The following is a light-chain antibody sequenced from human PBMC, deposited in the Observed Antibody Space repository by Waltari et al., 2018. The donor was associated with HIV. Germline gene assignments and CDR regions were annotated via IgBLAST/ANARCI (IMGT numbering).Light chain of an antibody. J-gene: IGLJ1*01. V-gene: IGLV1-44*01. CDR2: RNN. CDR3: AAWDDSLSGYV. Sequence: QSVLTQPPSASGTPGQRVTISCSGSSSNIGSNTVNWYQQFPGTAPKLLIYRNNQRPSGVPDRSSGSKSGTSASLAISGLQSEDEADYYCAAWDDSLSGYVFGTGTKVIVL. CDR1: SSNIGSNT.